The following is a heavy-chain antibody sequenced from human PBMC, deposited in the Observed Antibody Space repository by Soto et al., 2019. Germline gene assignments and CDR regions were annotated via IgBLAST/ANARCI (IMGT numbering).Heavy chain of an antibody. J-gene: IGHJ4*02. Sequence: PSQTLSLTCAVSAVSISSSNWWRWVRQSPGKGLEWIGEIYHSGSTSYNPSLKSRVTISLDKSKNQFSLRLSSVTAADTAVYYCASNQRYYDSTDYYNPFDYWGQGTLVTVS. CDR2: IYHSGST. CDR3: ASNQRYYDSTDYYNPFDY. CDR1: AVSISSSNW. V-gene: IGHV4-4*02. D-gene: IGHD3-22*01.